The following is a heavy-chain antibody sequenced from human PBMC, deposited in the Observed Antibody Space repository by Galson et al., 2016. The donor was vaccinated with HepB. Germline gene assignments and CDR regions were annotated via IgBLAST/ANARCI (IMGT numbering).Heavy chain of an antibody. CDR2: ISYDGSNK. V-gene: IGHV3-30*03. CDR3: ARDGEARRLDY. D-gene: IGHD6-6*01. J-gene: IGHJ4*02. CDR1: GFTFSKFG. Sequence: SLRLSCAASGFTFSKFGMHWVRQAPGKGLEWVAVISYDGSNKYYADSVKGRFTISRDNSKNTLYLQMNSLRAEDTAVYYCARDGEARRLDYWGQGTLVTVSS.